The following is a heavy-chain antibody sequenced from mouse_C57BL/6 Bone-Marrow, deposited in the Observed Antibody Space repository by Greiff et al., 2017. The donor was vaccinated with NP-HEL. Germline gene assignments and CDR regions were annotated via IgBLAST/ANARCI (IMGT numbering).Heavy chain of an antibody. CDR2: ISSGGSYT. CDR1: GFTFSSYG. D-gene: IGHD3-2*02. Sequence: VQLKESGGDLVKPGGSLKLSCAASGFTFSSYGMSWVRQTPDKRLEWVATISSGGSYTYYPDSVKGRFTISRDNAKNTLYLQMSSLKSEDTAMYYCARQGFGYYAMDYWGQGTSVTVSS. J-gene: IGHJ4*01. CDR3: ARQGFGYYAMDY. V-gene: IGHV5-6*01.